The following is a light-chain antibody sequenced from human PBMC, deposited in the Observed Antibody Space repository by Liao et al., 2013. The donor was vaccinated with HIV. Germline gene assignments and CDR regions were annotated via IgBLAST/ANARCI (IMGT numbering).Light chain of an antibody. V-gene: IGLV3-21*04. CDR2: SDS. J-gene: IGLJ1*01. Sequence: YVVTQPPSVTVAPGKTATIVCGGDSFGRRSVHWYQQKPGRAPVLVIYSDSDRPSGIPDRFSGSHSGTAATLTINAVEAGDEADYYCQVWDSSSDPYVFGSGTKVTVL. CDR1: SFGRRS. CDR3: QVWDSSSDPYV.